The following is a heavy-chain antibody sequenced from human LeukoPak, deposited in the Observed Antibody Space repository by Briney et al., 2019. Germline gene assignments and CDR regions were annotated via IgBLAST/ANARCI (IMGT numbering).Heavy chain of an antibody. V-gene: IGHV4-39*01. CDR2: RYYSGST. CDR1: GGSISSSNHY. Sequence: SETLSLTCTVSGGSISSSNHYWSWIRQPPGKGLEWIGSRYYSGSTYDNPSLKSRVTISVDTSKNQFSLKLSSVTAADTAIYYCARHAISGWYFGYWGQGTLVTVSS. CDR3: ARHAISGWYFGY. J-gene: IGHJ4*02. D-gene: IGHD6-19*01.